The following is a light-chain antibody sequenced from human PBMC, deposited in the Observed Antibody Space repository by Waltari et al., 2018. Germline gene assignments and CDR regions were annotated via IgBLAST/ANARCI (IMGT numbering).Light chain of an antibody. CDR3: QSYDTNLVV. J-gene: IGLJ2*01. CDR2: GNN. CDR1: SSHIGAGYD. Sequence: QSALPQPASVSGSPGPSITISCTGSSSHIGAGYDVHWYQQLPGTAPNLLIYGNNNRPSGVPDRFSGSKSGTSASLAITGLQAEDEASYYCQSYDTNLVVFGGGTKLAVL. V-gene: IGLV1-40*01.